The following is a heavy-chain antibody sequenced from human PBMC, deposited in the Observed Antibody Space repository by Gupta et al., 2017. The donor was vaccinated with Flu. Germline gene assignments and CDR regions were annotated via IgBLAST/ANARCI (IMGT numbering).Heavy chain of an antibody. D-gene: IGHD2-21*01. J-gene: IGHJ3*02. Sequence: APGKGLEWVGRLKSEADGGTDYAAPVKGRFAIPRDDSKNTLWLQMNSLRTEDTAVYYCTTDSSGGITFDIWGQGTPVTVSA. CDR2: LKSEADGGT. V-gene: IGHV3-15*01. CDR3: TTDSSGGITFDI.